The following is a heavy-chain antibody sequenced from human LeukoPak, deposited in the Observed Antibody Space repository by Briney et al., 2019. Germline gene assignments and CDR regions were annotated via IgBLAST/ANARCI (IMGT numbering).Heavy chain of an antibody. J-gene: IGHJ3*02. Sequence: ASVKVSCKASGYTFTSYGISWVRQAPGQGLEWMGWISVYNGNTNYAQKLQGRVTMTTDTSTSTAYMELRSLKASDTAVYYCARQGSGYCSGGSCYSSAFDIWGQGTVVTVSS. D-gene: IGHD2-15*01. V-gene: IGHV1-18*01. CDR3: ARQGSGYCSGGSCYSSAFDI. CDR1: GYTFTSYG. CDR2: ISVYNGNT.